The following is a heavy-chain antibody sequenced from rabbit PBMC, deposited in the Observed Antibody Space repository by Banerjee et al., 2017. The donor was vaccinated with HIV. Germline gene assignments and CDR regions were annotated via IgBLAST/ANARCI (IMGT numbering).Heavy chain of an antibody. Sequence: QSLEETGGDLVKPGASLTLTCTASGFTLSTGWMCWVRQAPGKGLEWIGCINTSSGNTVYASWAKGRFTISKTSSTTVTLQMTSLTAADTATYFCARDLTGVTGWNFNLWGPGTLVTVS. J-gene: IGHJ4*01. CDR1: GFTLSTGW. CDR3: ARDLTGVTGWNFNL. D-gene: IGHD7-1*01. CDR2: INTSSGNT. V-gene: IGHV1S40*01.